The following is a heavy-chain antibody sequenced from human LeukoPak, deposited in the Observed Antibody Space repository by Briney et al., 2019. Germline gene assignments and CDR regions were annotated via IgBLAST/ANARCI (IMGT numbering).Heavy chain of an antibody. CDR3: ARTILPYCSGGSCFVSSWFDP. V-gene: IGHV4-34*01. CDR1: GGSFSGYY. CDR2: INHSGST. J-gene: IGHJ5*02. Sequence: SETLSLTCAVYGGSFSGYYWSWIRQPPGKGLEWIGEINHSGSTNYNQSLKSRVTISVDTSKNKFSLKLSSVTAAGTAVYYRARTILPYCSGGSCFVSSWFDPWGQGTLVTVSS. D-gene: IGHD2-15*01.